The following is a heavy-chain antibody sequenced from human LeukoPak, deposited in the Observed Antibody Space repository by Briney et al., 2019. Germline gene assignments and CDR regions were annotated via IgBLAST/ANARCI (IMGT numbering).Heavy chain of an antibody. CDR3: ATTEAGKNYYYYYMDV. CDR1: GYSFTSYW. D-gene: IGHD6-19*01. CDR2: IYPGDSDT. J-gene: IGHJ6*03. Sequence: GESLKISCKGSGYSFTSYWIGWVRQMPGKGLEWMGIIYPGDSDTRYSPSFQGQVTISADNSISTAYLQWSSLKASDTAMYYCATTEAGKNYYYYYMDVWGKGTTVTVSS. V-gene: IGHV5-51*01.